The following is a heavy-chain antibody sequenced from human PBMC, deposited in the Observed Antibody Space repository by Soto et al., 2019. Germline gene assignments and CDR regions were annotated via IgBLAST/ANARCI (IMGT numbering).Heavy chain of an antibody. V-gene: IGHV1-2*04. CDR2: INPNSGGT. J-gene: IGHJ6*02. CDR1: GYTFTGYY. CDR3: ARSGIAAAEGMDV. D-gene: IGHD6-13*01. Sequence: ASVKVSCKASGYTFTGYYMHWVRQAPGQGLEWMGWINPNSGGTNYAQKFQGWVTMTRDTSISTAYMELSRLRSDDTAVYYCARSGIAAAEGMDVWGQGTTVTVSS.